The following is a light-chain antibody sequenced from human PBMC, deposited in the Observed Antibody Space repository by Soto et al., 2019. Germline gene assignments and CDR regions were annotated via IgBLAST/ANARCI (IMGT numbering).Light chain of an antibody. Sequence: QSVLTQPASVSGSPGQSITTSCTGTTSDVGGYNYVSWYQHHPGKAPKLMIYDVSDRPSGVSNRFSGSKSGNTASLTISGLQAEDEAEYYCSSYTSSSSYVFGTGTKVTVL. CDR2: DVS. V-gene: IGLV2-14*03. J-gene: IGLJ1*01. CDR1: TSDVGGYNY. CDR3: SSYTSSSSYV.